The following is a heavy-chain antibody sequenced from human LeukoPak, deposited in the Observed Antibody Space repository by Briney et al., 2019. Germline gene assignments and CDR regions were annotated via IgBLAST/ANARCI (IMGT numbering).Heavy chain of an antibody. Sequence: SVKVSCKASGGTFSSYTISWVRQAPGQGLEWMGRIIPILDIANYAQKFQGRVTITADKSTSTAYMELSSLRSEDTAVYYCATRGSYGGPNLDYWGQGTLVTVSS. CDR3: ATRGSYGGPNLDY. CDR2: IIPILDIA. V-gene: IGHV1-69*02. J-gene: IGHJ4*02. CDR1: GGTFSSYT. D-gene: IGHD4-23*01.